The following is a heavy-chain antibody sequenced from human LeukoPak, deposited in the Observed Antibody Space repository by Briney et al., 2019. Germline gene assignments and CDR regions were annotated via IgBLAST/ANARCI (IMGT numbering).Heavy chain of an antibody. CDR1: GFTFSSYG. CDR3: ARFPGADYFDS. J-gene: IGHJ4*02. CDR2: ISSSGSTI. V-gene: IGHV3-48*04. D-gene: IGHD3-10*01. Sequence: GGSLRLSCAASGFTFSSYGMHWVRQAPRKGLEWVSYISSSGSTIYSADSVKGRFTISRDNAKNSLYLQMNSLRAEGTAVYYCARFPGADYFDSWGQGTLVTVSS.